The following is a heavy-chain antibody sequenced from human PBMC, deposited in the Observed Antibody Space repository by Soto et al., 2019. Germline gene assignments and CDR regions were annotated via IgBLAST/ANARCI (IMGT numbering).Heavy chain of an antibody. CDR3: ALKKQHRPNEVFDV. CDR2: IAYSGAA. CDR1: GTAITIHTFF. Sequence: SETLSLTCAVSGTAITIHTFFWAWVRQTPGKGLEWIGSIAYSGAAYYNPSLKSRVTMSVDASKNQFSVVLTSVTAADTAVYYCALKKQHRPNEVFDVWGQGTMVPVSS. D-gene: IGHD6-13*01. J-gene: IGHJ3*01. V-gene: IGHV4-39*01.